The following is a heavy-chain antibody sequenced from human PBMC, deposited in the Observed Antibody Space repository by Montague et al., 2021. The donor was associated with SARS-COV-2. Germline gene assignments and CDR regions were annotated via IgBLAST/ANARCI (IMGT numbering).Heavy chain of an antibody. D-gene: IGHD3-22*01. Sequence: SRRLSCAASGFTFGDYAMHWARQAPGKGLEWVSGISRNSGSIAYSDSVKGRFTISRDNAKNSLYLQMNSLRAEDTALYYCAKTGGPGWDYYDSSGYYVNWGQGTLVTVSS. J-gene: IGHJ4*02. CDR3: AKTGGPGWDYYDSSGYYVN. V-gene: IGHV3-9*01. CDR1: GFTFGDYA. CDR2: ISRNSGSI.